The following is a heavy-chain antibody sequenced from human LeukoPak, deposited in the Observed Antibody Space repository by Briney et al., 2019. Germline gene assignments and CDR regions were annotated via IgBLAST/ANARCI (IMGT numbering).Heavy chain of an antibody. CDR1: GYTFTSYY. CDR2: IIPIFGTA. Sequence: ASVKVSCKASGYTFTSYYIRWVRQAPGQGLEWMGGIIPIFGTANYAQKFQGRVTITADESTSTAYMELSSLRSEDTAVYYCARPGYSYGLDYWGQGTLVTVSS. CDR3: ARPGYSYGLDY. D-gene: IGHD5-18*01. V-gene: IGHV1-69*01. J-gene: IGHJ4*02.